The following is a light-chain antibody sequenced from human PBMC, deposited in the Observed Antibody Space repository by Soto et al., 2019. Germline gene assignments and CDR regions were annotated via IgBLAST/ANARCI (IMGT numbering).Light chain of an antibody. J-gene: IGKJ2*01. V-gene: IGKV1-5*01. CDR2: DAS. Sequence: DIQMTQSPSTLSASVGDRVTITCRSSRSISVPLAWYQQRPGTAPKLLVFDASTLSTGVPSRFSGRGSGTEFTLTITSLQPDDFATYYCQHYNAYSPYTFGQGTKGDIK. CDR1: RSISVP. CDR3: QHYNAYSPYT.